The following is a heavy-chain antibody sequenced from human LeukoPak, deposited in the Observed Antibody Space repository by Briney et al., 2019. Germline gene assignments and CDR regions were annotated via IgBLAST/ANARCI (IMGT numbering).Heavy chain of an antibody. D-gene: IGHD1-26*01. Sequence: PGGSLRLSCAASGLTFSSYAMSWVRQAPGKGLEWVSGISGSGGSTYYADSVKGRFTISRDNAKNSLYLQMNSLRAEDTAVYYCARDSGSYFGGYYFDYWGQGTLVTVSS. V-gene: IGHV3-23*01. CDR2: ISGSGGST. J-gene: IGHJ4*02. CDR1: GLTFSSYA. CDR3: ARDSGSYFGGYYFDY.